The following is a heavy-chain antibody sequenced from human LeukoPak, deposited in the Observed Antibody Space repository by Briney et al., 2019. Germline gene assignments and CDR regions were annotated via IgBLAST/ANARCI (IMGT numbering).Heavy chain of an antibody. CDR2: IYSTGST. D-gene: IGHD6-13*01. J-gene: IGHJ4*02. CDR3: ARQIASAGTAGFDF. Sequence: SETLSLTCTVSGGSVSSGGYYWSWIRQHPGKGLEWIGHIYSTGSTNYNPSLKSRVTMSVDTSKNQFSLRLRSVTAADTAVYYCARQIASAGTAGFDFWGQGALVTVSS. V-gene: IGHV4-61*08. CDR1: GGSVSSGGYY.